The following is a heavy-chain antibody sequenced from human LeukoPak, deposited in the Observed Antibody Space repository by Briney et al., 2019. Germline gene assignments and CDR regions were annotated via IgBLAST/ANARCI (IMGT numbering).Heavy chain of an antibody. Sequence: ASLKVSCKASGYTFTGHYMHWVRQDPGQGPEWMGCINPNSGGASFAPTFQGRVTMTRDTSMSTAYMELSRLRSDDTAVYHCARYARYASGGAGGFDIWGQGTMVTVSS. CDR3: ARYARYASGGAGGFDI. J-gene: IGHJ3*02. D-gene: IGHD3-10*01. V-gene: IGHV1-2*02. CDR2: INPNSGGA. CDR1: GYTFTGHY.